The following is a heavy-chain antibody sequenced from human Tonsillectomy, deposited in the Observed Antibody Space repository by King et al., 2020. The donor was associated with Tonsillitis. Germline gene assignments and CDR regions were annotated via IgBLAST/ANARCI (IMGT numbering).Heavy chain of an antibody. V-gene: IGHV4-59*08. D-gene: IGHD3-22*01. CDR3: ASTIRDVNYYDSSGYYFDY. Sequence: VQLQESGPGLVKPSETLSLTCTVSGGSISSYYWSWIRQPPGKGLEWIGYIYYSGSTNYNPPLNSRVTIPVDTSKNQFSLKLCPVTASDTAVYYCASTIRDVNYYDSSGYYFDYWGQGTLVTVSS. CDR2: IYYSGST. J-gene: IGHJ4*02. CDR1: GGSISSYY.